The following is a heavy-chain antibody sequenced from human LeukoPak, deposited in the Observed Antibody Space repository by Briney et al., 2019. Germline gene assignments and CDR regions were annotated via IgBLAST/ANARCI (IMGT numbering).Heavy chain of an antibody. Sequence: PGGSLRLSCAASGFTFSTSWMHWVRQAPGKGLEWVSYISSISTIIYYAGSVKGRFTISRDNAKNSLYLQMNSLRDEDTAVYYCARDLHSGAYTFDYWGQGTLVTVSS. D-gene: IGHD1-26*01. CDR1: GFTFSTSW. J-gene: IGHJ4*02. V-gene: IGHV3-48*02. CDR3: ARDLHSGAYTFDY. CDR2: ISSISTII.